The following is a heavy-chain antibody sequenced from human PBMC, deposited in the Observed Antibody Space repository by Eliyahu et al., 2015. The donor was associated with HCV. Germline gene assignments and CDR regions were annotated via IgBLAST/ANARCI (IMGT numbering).Heavy chain of an antibody. Sequence: QVQLLQSGAEVKKPGASVKVSCKGSGYIFTTFGVSWVRQAPGQRPEWMGWISAYTGNTNYTQKFQDRITMTTDTSTSTSYMELRSLTSDDTAVYYCARDSPYCTGGSCYANVDFWGQGTLVTVSS. CDR2: ISAYTGNT. CDR3: ARDSPYCTGGSCYANVDF. J-gene: IGHJ4*02. CDR1: GYIFTTFG. D-gene: IGHD2-15*01. V-gene: IGHV1-18*01.